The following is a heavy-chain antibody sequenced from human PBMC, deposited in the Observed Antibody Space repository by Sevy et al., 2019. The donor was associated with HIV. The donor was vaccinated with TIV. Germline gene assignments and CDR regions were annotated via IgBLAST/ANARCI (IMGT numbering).Heavy chain of an antibody. J-gene: IGHJ4*02. D-gene: IGHD5-18*01. Sequence: GGSLRLSCAASGFTFSSYTMHWVRPTPGKGLEWVAHISYDGSYTSYADSVKGRFTISRDNSKNTLYLQMNSLRVEDTAVYYFARGKSGYGYGLDYWGQGTLVTVSS. V-gene: IGHV3-30*14. CDR3: ARGKSGYGYGLDY. CDR2: ISYDGSYT. CDR1: GFTFSSYT.